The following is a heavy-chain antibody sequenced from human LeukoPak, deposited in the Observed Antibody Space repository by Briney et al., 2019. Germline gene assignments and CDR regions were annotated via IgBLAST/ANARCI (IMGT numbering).Heavy chain of an antibody. J-gene: IGHJ4*02. CDR3: ARAGGYCGRISCPYYFDY. Sequence: ASVKVSCKASGYTFTSYDINWVRQATGQGLERMGWMNPNSGNTGYAQKFQGRVTMTRNTSISTAYMELSSLRSEDTAVYCCARAGGYCGRISCPYYFDYWGQGSLVAVSS. V-gene: IGHV1-8*01. D-gene: IGHD2-15*01. CDR2: MNPNSGNT. CDR1: GYTFTSYD.